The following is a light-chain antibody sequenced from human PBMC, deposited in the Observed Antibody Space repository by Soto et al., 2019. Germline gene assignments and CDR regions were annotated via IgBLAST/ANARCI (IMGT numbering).Light chain of an antibody. CDR3: SSYTSSSTVV. V-gene: IGLV2-14*01. Sequence: SALTQPASVSGSPGQSITISCTGTSSDVGGYNYVSWYQQHPGKAPKLMIYDVSNRPSGVSNRFSGSKSGNTASLTISGIQAEDEADYYCSSYTSSSTVVFGGGTKLTVL. CDR1: SSDVGGYNY. J-gene: IGLJ2*01. CDR2: DVS.